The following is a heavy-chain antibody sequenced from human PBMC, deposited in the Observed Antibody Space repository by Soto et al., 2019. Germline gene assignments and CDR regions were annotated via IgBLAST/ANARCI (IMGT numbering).Heavy chain of an antibody. V-gene: IGHV3-53*01. J-gene: IGHJ5*02. Sequence: SLRLSCAASGFTVSSKYMNWVRQAPGKGLEWVSIIWSAGLTYYADSVRGRFTISRDSSKNILFLQMNNLRAEDSAIYYCARELPPDLWGQGTLVTVSS. CDR3: ARELPPDL. CDR2: IWSAGLT. D-gene: IGHD2-15*01. CDR1: GFTVSSKY.